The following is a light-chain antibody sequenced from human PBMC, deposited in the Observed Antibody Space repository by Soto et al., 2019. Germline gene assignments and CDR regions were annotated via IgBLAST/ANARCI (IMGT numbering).Light chain of an antibody. CDR1: QSISNW. V-gene: IGKV1-5*03. J-gene: IGKJ2*01. Sequence: DIQMTQSPSTLSASVGDTVTITCRASQSISNWLAWYQQKPGQAPKLLIHKASNLDTGVPSRFSGSGSGTEFTLTISSLQPDDFAAFYCQQYDRFPYTFGQGTKLEIK. CDR2: KAS. CDR3: QQYDRFPYT.